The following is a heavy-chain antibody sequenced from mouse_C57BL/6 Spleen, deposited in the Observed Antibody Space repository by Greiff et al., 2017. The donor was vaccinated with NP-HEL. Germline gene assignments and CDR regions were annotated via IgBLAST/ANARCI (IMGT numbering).Heavy chain of an antibody. V-gene: IGHV1-69*01. D-gene: IGHD4-1*01. CDR3: ARNWDGAPYYFDY. J-gene: IGHJ2*01. CDR2: IDPSDSYT. CDR1: GYTFTSYW. Sequence: QVQLQQPGAELVMPGASVKLSCKASGYTFTSYWMHWVKQRPGQGLEWIGEIDPSDSYTNYNQKFKGKSTLTVDKSSSTAYMQLSSLTSEDSAVYYCARNWDGAPYYFDYWGQGTTLTVSS.